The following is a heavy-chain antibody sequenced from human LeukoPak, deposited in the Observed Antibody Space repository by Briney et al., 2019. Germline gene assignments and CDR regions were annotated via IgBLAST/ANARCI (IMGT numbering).Heavy chain of an antibody. CDR1: GFAFSSYA. J-gene: IGHJ4*02. D-gene: IGHD6-19*01. CDR2: ISGSGGST. V-gene: IGHV3-23*01. Sequence: TGGSLRLSCAASGFAFSSYAMSWVRQAPGKGLEWVSAISGSGGSTYYADSVKGRFTISRDNSKNTLYLQMNSLRAEDTAVYYCAEVLSKQWLPLNWFDYWGQGTLVTVSS. CDR3: AEVLSKQWLPLNWFDY.